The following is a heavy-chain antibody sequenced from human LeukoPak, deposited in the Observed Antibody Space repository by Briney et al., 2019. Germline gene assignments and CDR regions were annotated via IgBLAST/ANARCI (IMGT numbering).Heavy chain of an antibody. CDR3: ARVYSAFEI. CDR2: IHYSGST. J-gene: IGHJ3*02. D-gene: IGHD5-18*01. CDR1: GGSISTYY. Sequence: SETLSLTCTVSGGSISTYYWSWIRQPPGKGLEWIGYIHYSGSTSYNPSLKSRITISVDTSKNQLSLILNSVTAADTAVYYCARVYSAFEIWGQGTMVTVSS. V-gene: IGHV4-59*01.